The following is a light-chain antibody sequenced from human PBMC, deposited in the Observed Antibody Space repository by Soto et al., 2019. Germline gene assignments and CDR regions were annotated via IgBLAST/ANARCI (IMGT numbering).Light chain of an antibody. CDR3: GTWDSSMSAYV. CDR1: SSNIGNNY. J-gene: IGLJ1*01. V-gene: IGLV1-51*02. Sequence: QSVLTQPPSVSAAPGQKVTISCSGSSSNIGNNYESWYQQLPGTAPKLLIYENNKRPSGIPDRFSGSKSGTSATLGITGLQTGDEADYYCGTWDSSMSAYVFGTGTKVTVL. CDR2: ENN.